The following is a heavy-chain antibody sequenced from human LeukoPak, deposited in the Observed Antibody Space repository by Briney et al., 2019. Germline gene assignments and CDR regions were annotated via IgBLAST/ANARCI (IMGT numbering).Heavy chain of an antibody. CDR1: GFTFGKYW. D-gene: IGHD3-3*01. CDR2: IKLDGSEK. Sequence: GGSLRLSCVASGFTFGKYWMSWVRQASGKGLEWVANIKLDGSEKNYVDSVKGRFTISRDNTKNSLYLQMNSLRVEDTAVFYCARDQYDTWSRRGNFDSWGQGTLVIVSS. V-gene: IGHV3-7*03. J-gene: IGHJ4*02. CDR3: ARDQYDTWSRRGNFDS.